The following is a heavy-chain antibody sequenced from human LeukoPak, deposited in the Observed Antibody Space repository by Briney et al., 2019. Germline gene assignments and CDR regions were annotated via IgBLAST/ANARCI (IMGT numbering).Heavy chain of an antibody. CDR3: ATDSDIFDAFDI. V-gene: IGHV1-24*01. D-gene: IGHD2-21*01. CDR1: GYTLTELS. J-gene: IGHJ3*02. CDR2: FDSQDGET. Sequence: GASVEASCKVSGYTLTELSMHWVRQAPGKGLEWMGGFDSQDGETVYAHDFQGRVTMTEDTSTGTAYMELSSLRFEDTAVYYCATDSDIFDAFDIWGQATMVTDCS.